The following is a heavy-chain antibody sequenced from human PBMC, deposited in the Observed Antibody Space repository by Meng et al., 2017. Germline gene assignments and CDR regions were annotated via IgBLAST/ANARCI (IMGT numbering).Heavy chain of an antibody. CDR1: GFTFSSYW. D-gene: IGHD3-9*01. CDR3: ARDDYDILTALVPYYYYYGMDV. CDR2: INSDGSST. V-gene: IGHV3-74*01. J-gene: IGHJ6*02. Sequence: GESLKISCAASGFTFSSYWMHWVRQAPGKGLVWVSRINSDGSSTSYADSVKGRFTISRDNAKNTLYLQMNSLRAEDTAVYYCARDDYDILTALVPYYYYYGMDVWGRGTMVTVSS.